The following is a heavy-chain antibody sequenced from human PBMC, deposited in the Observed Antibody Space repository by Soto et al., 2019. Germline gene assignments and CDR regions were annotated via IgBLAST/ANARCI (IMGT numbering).Heavy chain of an antibody. CDR2: IYSGGST. Sequence: EVKLVESGGGLVQPVGSLRLSCAASGFTVSSNYMSWVRPAPGKGLEWVSVIYSGGSTYYADSVKGRFTISRHNSKTTLYLQMNSLIAEDTAVYYCARVLRAGVPAAIGLGPVGIDYWGQGTLVTVSS. V-gene: IGHV3-53*04. CDR1: GFTVSSNY. J-gene: IGHJ4*02. CDR3: ARVLRAGVPAAIGLGPVGIDY. D-gene: IGHD2-2*02.